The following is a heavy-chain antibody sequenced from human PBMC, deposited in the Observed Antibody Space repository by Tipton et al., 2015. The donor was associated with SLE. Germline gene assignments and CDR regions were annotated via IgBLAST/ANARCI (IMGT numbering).Heavy chain of an antibody. D-gene: IGHD3-10*01. CDR1: GFTFSSYS. CDR2: IYYSGST. CDR3: ARDGDRGGIEDWYFDL. Sequence: LRLSCAASGFTFSSYSMNWVRQAPGKGLEWIGYIYYSGSTNYNPSLKSRVTISVDTSKNQFSLKLNSVTAADTAVYYCARDGDRGGIEDWYFDLWGRGTLVTVSS. J-gene: IGHJ2*01. V-gene: IGHV4-59*01.